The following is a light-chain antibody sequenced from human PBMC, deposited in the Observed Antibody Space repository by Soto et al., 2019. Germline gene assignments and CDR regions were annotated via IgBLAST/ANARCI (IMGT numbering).Light chain of an antibody. CDR3: QTWNSVIVF. Sequence: QLVLTQSPSASASLGASVKLTCTLSSGHSTYAIAWHQQQPEKGPRFLMKLNDDGSHSKGDGIPDRFSGSSSGAERYLTISSLQSEDEADYYCQTWNSVIVFFGGGTKLTV. CDR2: LNDDGSH. CDR1: SGHSTYA. J-gene: IGLJ2*01. V-gene: IGLV4-69*01.